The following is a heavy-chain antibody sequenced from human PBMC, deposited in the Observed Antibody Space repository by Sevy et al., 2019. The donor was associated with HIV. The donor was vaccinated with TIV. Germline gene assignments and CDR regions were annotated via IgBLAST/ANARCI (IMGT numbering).Heavy chain of an antibody. Sequence: PETLSLSCTVSGGSISSYYWSWIRLPPGKGLEWIGYIYNSGSTNYNPSLKSRLTISVDTSKNQFSLKLSSVTAADTAVYYCARVGRISYYDSSGYFDYWGQGTLVTVSS. CDR1: GGSISSYY. J-gene: IGHJ4*02. CDR3: ARVGRISYYDSSGYFDY. D-gene: IGHD3-22*01. CDR2: IYNSGST. V-gene: IGHV4-59*01.